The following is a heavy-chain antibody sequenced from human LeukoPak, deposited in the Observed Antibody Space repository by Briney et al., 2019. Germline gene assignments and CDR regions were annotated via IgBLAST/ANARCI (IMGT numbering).Heavy chain of an antibody. CDR2: IYYSGST. Sequence: PSETLSLTCTVSGGSISSYYWSWIRQPPGKGLEWIGYIYYSGSTNYNPSLKSRVTISVDTSKNQFSLKLSSVTAADTAVYYCARVLGSSSERYFDYWGQGTLVTVSS. J-gene: IGHJ4*02. CDR3: ARVLGSSSERYFDY. D-gene: IGHD6-6*01. CDR1: GGSISSYY. V-gene: IGHV4-59*01.